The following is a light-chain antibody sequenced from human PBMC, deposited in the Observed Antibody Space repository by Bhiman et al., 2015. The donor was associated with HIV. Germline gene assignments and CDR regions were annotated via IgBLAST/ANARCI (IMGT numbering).Light chain of an antibody. J-gene: IGLJ1*01. CDR2: QDN. CDR3: RAWDNSQYV. V-gene: IGLV3-1*01. Sequence: SYELTQPPSVSVSPGQTASITCSGDKLGDKYSCWYQQKPGQSPVVVIYQDNRRPSGIPERFSGSSSGNTATLTISGSQAMDEADYYCRAWDNSQYVFGPGTKVTVL. CDR1: KLGDKY.